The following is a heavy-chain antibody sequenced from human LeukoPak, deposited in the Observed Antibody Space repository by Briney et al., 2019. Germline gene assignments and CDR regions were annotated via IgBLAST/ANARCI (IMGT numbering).Heavy chain of an antibody. J-gene: IGHJ3*02. CDR3: AFPAHHWLVRGAFDI. V-gene: IGHV3-23*01. Sequence: GGSLRLSCAASGFAFSSYGMSWVRQAPGKGLEWVSDISGTGGNTYYAESVKGRFTISRDNSKNTLYLQMNSLRAEDTAIYYCAFPAHHWLVRGAFDIWGQGTMVTVSS. CDR1: GFAFSSYG. CDR2: ISGTGGNT. D-gene: IGHD6-19*01.